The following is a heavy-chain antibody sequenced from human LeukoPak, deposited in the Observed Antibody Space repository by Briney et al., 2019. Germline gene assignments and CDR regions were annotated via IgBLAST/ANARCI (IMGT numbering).Heavy chain of an antibody. CDR2: INWISDDR. Sequence: GGSLRLSCAASGFIFDDYAMYWVRQAPGKGLEWVSGINWISDDRDYAESVKGRFTISRDNAKNSLYLVMNSLRVEDTALYYCVTEGYCTSDSCYVHWGQGTLVTVSS. D-gene: IGHD2-2*01. J-gene: IGHJ4*02. CDR3: VTEGYCTSDSCYVH. V-gene: IGHV3-9*01. CDR1: GFIFDDYA.